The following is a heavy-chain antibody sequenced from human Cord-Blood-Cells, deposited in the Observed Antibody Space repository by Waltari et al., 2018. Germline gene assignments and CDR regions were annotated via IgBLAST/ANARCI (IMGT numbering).Heavy chain of an antibody. V-gene: IGHV4-34*01. CDR3: ARMSAFPNWTNWNHYYYYGMDV. Sequence: QVQLQQWGAGLLKLSETLSLTRAVHGGSFSGYYWRWIRPPPGERLAWIGEIKHSGSTNYNPALKSRVTISVDTSKNQFSLKLSSVTAADTAVYYCARMSAFPNWTNWNHYYYYGMDVWGQGTTVTVSS. CDR2: IKHSGST. D-gene: IGHD1-1*01. CDR1: GGSFSGYY. J-gene: IGHJ6*02.